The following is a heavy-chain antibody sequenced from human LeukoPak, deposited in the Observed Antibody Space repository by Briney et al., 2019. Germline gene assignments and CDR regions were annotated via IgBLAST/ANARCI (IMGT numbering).Heavy chain of an antibody. V-gene: IGHV3-9*01. CDR1: GFTFDDYA. J-gene: IGHJ4*02. Sequence: GGSLRPSCAASGFTFDDYAMHWVRQAPGKGLEWVSGISWNSGSIGYADSVKGRFTISRDNAKNSLYLQMNSLRAEDTALYYCAKDTAPDGYSGYLFDYWGQGTLVTVSS. D-gene: IGHD5-12*01. CDR2: ISWNSGSI. CDR3: AKDTAPDGYSGYLFDY.